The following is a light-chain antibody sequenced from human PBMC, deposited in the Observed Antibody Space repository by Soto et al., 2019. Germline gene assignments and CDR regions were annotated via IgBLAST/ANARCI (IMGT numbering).Light chain of an antibody. Sequence: QSVLTQPPSVSAAPGQKVNISCSGSSSNIGGNSVSWYQQFPGTAPKLLIYDDDKRPSGIPDRFSGSKSGTSATLGITGSQTGDEADYYCGSWDSSLSAYVFATGTKVTVL. CDR2: DDD. CDR1: SSNIGGNS. V-gene: IGLV1-51*01. J-gene: IGLJ1*01. CDR3: GSWDSSLSAYV.